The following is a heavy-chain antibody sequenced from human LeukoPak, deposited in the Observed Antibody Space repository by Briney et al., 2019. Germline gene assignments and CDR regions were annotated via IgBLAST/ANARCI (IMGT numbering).Heavy chain of an antibody. CDR1: GFTFSSCW. CDR3: ARAPYGSGTNGMDV. J-gene: IGHJ6*02. D-gene: IGHD3-10*01. V-gene: IGHV3-74*01. Sequence: GGSLRLSCAASGFTFSSCWMHWVRQAPGKGLVWVSRINRDGSSTSYADSVKGRFTISRDNAKNTVYLQMNSLRAEDTAVYYCARAPYGSGTNGMDVWGQGTTVTVS. CDR2: INRDGSST.